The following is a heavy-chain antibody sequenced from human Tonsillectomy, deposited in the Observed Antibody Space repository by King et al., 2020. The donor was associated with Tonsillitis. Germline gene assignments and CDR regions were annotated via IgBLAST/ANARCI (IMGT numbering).Heavy chain of an antibody. CDR3: AREDYYDSSGYN. CDR2: INWNGGRT. D-gene: IGHD3-22*01. J-gene: IGHJ4*02. Sequence: VQLVESGGGVVRPGGSLRLSCAASGFTFGDYGMSWVRQAPGKGLEWVSGINWNGGRTGYADSVKGRFTISRDNAKNSLYLQMNSLRAEDTDLYYCAREDYYDSSGYNWGQGTLVTVSS. V-gene: IGHV3-20*04. CDR1: GFTFGDYG.